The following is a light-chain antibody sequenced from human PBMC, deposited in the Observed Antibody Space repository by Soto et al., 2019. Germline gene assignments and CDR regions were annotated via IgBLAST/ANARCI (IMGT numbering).Light chain of an antibody. J-gene: IGKJ4*01. CDR3: QLLNSYPT. Sequence: IQVTQSPSSLSASVGDRITITCRASQGMSSYLAWYQQRPGKAPKLLIYAAYTLQSGVPSRFSGSGSGTDFTLTISSLQPEDFATYYCQLLNSYPTFGGGTKVEIK. CDR2: AAY. V-gene: IGKV1-9*01. CDR1: QGMSSY.